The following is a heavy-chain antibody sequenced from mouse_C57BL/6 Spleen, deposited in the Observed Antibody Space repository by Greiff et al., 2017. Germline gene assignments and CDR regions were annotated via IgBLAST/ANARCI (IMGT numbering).Heavy chain of an antibody. CDR1: GYTFTDYN. CDR3: ARNYYYGSSYWYFDV. D-gene: IGHD1-1*01. Sequence: EVQLQQSGPELVKPGASVKMSCKASGYTFTDYNMHWVKQSHGKSLEWIGYINPNNGGTSYNQKFKGKATLTVNKSSSTAYMELRSLTSEDSAVYYCARNYYYGSSYWYFDVWGTGTTVTVSS. V-gene: IGHV1-22*01. J-gene: IGHJ1*03. CDR2: INPNNGGT.